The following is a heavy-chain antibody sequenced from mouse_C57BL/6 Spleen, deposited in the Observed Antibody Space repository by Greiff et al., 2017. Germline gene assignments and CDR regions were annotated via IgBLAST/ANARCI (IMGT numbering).Heavy chain of an antibody. D-gene: IGHD2-3*01. CDR2: ISGGGGNT. CDR1: GFTFSSYT. V-gene: IGHV5-9*01. CDR3: ARRFYDGPWDY. J-gene: IGHJ4*01. Sequence: EVQVVESGGGLVKPGGSLKLSCAASGFTFSSYTMSWVRQTPEKRLEWVATISGGGGNTYYPDSVKGRFTISRDNAKNTLYLQMSSLRSEDTALYYCARRFYDGPWDYWGQGTSVTVSS.